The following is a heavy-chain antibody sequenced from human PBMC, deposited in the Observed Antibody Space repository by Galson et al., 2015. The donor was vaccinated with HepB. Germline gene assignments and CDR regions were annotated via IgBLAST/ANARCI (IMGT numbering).Heavy chain of an antibody. CDR2: IIPIFGTA. J-gene: IGHJ3*02. Sequence: SVKVSCKASGGTFSSYAISWVRQAPGQGLEWMGGIIPIFGTANYAQKFQGRVTITADESTSTAYMELSSLRSEDTAVYYCARVPDSSGYYAGLAFDIWGQGTMVTVSS. V-gene: IGHV1-69*13. CDR1: GGTFSSYA. CDR3: ARVPDSSGYYAGLAFDI. D-gene: IGHD3-22*01.